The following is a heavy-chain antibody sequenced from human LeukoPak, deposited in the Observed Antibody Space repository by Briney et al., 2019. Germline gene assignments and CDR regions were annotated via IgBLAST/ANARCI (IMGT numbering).Heavy chain of an antibody. V-gene: IGHV1-46*01. Sequence: ASVKVSCKASGYTFTSYDINWVRQAPGQGLEWMGLINPSGGSTIYAQKFQGRVTMTRDTSTSTVYMELSSLRSEDTAVYYCATVLARYTFDIWGQGTMVTVSS. CDR1: GYTFTSYD. D-gene: IGHD3-16*02. CDR2: INPSGGST. J-gene: IGHJ3*02. CDR3: ATVLARYTFDI.